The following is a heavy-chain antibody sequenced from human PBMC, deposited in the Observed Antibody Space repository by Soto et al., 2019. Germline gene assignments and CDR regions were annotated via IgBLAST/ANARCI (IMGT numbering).Heavy chain of an antibody. Sequence: QVQLVQSVTELRKPGASVKLSCKVSGYIFTKYYIAWVRQAPGHGLEWMGMINGYHGKANYGQDFRGRVIMTTDTSTNTAYMDLRSLTSDDTGVYYCVRWDGFFGAGGVDWGQGTLVTVSS. CDR1: GYIFTKYY. CDR2: INGYHGKA. CDR3: VRWDGFFGAGGVD. J-gene: IGHJ4*02. V-gene: IGHV1-18*01. D-gene: IGHD3-16*01.